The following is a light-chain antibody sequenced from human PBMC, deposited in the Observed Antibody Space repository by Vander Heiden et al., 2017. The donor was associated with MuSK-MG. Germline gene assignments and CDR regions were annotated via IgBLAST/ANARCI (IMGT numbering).Light chain of an antibody. CDR1: HSLSSGF. CDR3: QQHGGYPLVT. V-gene: IGKV3-20*01. J-gene: IGKJ4*01. Sequence: VVLTQSPVTLSLSPGERATLSCRASHSLSSGFLAWYQQQPGQPPRLLIYGASSRDTGVTGRFSGSGYGKDFTLTISRREQEDYAVYYCQQHGGYPLVTFGGGTKVEIK. CDR2: GAS.